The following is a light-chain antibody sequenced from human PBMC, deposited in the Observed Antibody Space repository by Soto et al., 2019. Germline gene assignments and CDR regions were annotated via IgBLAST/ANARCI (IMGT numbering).Light chain of an antibody. V-gene: IGLV1-51*01. J-gene: IGLJ2*01. CDR1: SSNVGNNY. Sequence: QSVLTQPPSVSAAPGQKVTISCSGSSSNVGNNYVSWYQQLPGTAPKLLIYDNNKRPSGIPDRFSGSKSATSATLGITALQTGDEADYYCGAWDSSLMGVVFGGGTKVTVL. CDR3: GAWDSSLMGVV. CDR2: DNN.